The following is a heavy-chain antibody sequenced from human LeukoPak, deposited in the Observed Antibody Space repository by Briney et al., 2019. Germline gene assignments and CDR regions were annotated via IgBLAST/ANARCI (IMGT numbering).Heavy chain of an antibody. CDR1: GFTFSSYA. CDR2: ISGSGGST. D-gene: IGHD3-10*01. J-gene: IGHJ4*02. Sequence: PGGSLRLSCAASGFTFSSYAMGWVRQAPGKGLEWVSAISGSGGSTYYADSVKGRFTISRDNPKNTLYLQMNSLRAEDTAVYYCAKDFTHTARGDYWGQGTLATVSS. V-gene: IGHV3-23*01. CDR3: AKDFTHTARGDY.